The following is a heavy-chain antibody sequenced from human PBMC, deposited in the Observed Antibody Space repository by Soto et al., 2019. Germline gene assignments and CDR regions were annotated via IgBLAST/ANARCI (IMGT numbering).Heavy chain of an antibody. CDR1: FGSLSRGDYY. J-gene: IGHJ5*02. V-gene: IGHV4-30-4*08. CDR3: ARRDRSGFSNWLDT. Sequence: GQLQESRPGLVKPSQTLSLTCTVSFGSLSRGDYYWSWVRQPPGKGLEWIGTIYSSGTTYNNPPLNCRVMISVVGPQGQFSLYLSSVTAADTAWYYWARRDRSGFSNWLDTLGQGTLVTVSS. D-gene: IGHD3-22*01. CDR2: IYSSGTT.